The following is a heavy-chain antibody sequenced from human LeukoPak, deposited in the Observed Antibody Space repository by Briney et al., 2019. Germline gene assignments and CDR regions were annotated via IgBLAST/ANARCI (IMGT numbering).Heavy chain of an antibody. CDR1: GGSFNNYKW. CDR3: ARDGASYYDH. V-gene: IGHV4-4*02. Sequence: SGTLSLTCAVSGGSFNNYKWWSWIRQSPGKGLGLLGEIFYTGSPNYNPPFKSRITMSVDKSKNQYSLILTSVTVADTAVYNCARDGASYYDHWGQGILVTVTS. J-gene: IGHJ5*02. D-gene: IGHD3-10*01. CDR2: IFYTGSP.